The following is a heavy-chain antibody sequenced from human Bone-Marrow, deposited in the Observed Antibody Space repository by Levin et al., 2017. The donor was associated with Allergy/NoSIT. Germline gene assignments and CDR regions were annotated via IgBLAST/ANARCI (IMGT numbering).Heavy chain of an antibody. CDR1: GFTFSSYA. J-gene: IGHJ4*02. Sequence: GESLKISCAASGFTFSSYAMSWVRQAPGKGLEWVSAISGSGGSTYYADSVKGRFTISRDNSKNTLYLQMNSLRAEDTAVYYCAKNVDTAMDPPFDYWGQGTLVTVSS. V-gene: IGHV3-23*01. CDR3: AKNVDTAMDPPFDY. D-gene: IGHD5-18*01. CDR2: ISGSGGST.